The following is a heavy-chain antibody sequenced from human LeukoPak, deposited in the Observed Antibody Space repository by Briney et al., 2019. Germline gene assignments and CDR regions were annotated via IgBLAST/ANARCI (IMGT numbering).Heavy chain of an antibody. J-gene: IGHJ4*02. V-gene: IGHV4-38-2*02. CDR2: IYHSGST. D-gene: IGHD1-26*01. CDR3: AGIIVGATSYDY. CDR1: GYSISSGYY. Sequence: PSETLSLTCTVSGYSISSGYYWGWIRQPPGKGLEWIGSIYHSGSTYYNPSLKSRVTISVDTSKNQFSLKLSSVTAADTAVYHCAGIIVGATSYDYWGQGTLVTVSS.